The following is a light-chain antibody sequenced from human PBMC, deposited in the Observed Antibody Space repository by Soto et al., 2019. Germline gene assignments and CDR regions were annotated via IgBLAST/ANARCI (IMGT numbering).Light chain of an antibody. V-gene: IGLV2-14*01. CDR3: SSCTYSGTLVV. CDR2: EIS. CDR1: SNDVGGYHY. J-gene: IGLJ3*02. Sequence: QSALTQPASVSGSPGQSITISCTGTSNDVGGYHYVSWYQQYPGKAPNLIIYEISHRPSGVSNRFSGSKSGNTASLTISGLQAEDEADYYCSSCTYSGTLVVFGGGTKLTVL.